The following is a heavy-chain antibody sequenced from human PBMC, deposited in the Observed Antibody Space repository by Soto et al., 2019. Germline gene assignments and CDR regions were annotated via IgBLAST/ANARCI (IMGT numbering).Heavy chain of an antibody. J-gene: IGHJ6*02. CDR3: VRHLGVQYGSGSYPHYYYGMDV. CDR1: GGSISSSSYY. CDR2: IYYSGST. V-gene: IGHV4-39*01. D-gene: IGHD3-10*01. Sequence: SETLSLTCTVSGGSISSSSYYWGWIRQPPGKGLEWIGSIYYSGSTYYNPSLKSRVTISVDTSKNQFSLKLSSVTAADSAVYYCVRHLGVQYGSGSYPHYYYGMDVWGQGTTVTVSS.